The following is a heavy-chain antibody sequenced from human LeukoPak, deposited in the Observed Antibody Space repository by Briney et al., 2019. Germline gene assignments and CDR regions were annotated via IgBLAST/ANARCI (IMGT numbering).Heavy chain of an antibody. CDR1: GFTFSSYG. V-gene: IGHV3-30*18. Sequence: GRSLRLSCAASGFTFSSYGMPWVRQAPGKGLEWVAVISYDGSNKYYADPVKGRFTISRDNSKNTLYLQMNSLRAEDTAVYYCAKDLRFLEWLTDYWGQGTLVTVSS. CDR3: AKDLRFLEWLTDY. CDR2: ISYDGSNK. D-gene: IGHD3-3*01. J-gene: IGHJ4*02.